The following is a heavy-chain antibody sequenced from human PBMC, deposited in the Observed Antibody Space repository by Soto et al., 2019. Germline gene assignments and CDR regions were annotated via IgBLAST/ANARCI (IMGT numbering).Heavy chain of an antibody. J-gene: IGHJ5*02. V-gene: IGHV1-2*02. Sequence: GASVKGSCQASGYTFTGYYMHWGGQAPGQGLEWMGWINPNSGGTNYAQKFQGRVTMTRDTSISTAYMELSRLRSDDTAVYYCARAAPQYGSSWYPDWFDPWGQGTLVTVSS. CDR3: ARAAPQYGSSWYPDWFDP. CDR2: INPNSGGT. D-gene: IGHD6-13*01. CDR1: GYTFTGYY.